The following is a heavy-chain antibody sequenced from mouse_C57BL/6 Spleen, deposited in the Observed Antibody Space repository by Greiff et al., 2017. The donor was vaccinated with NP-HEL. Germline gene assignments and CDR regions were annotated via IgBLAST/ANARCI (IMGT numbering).Heavy chain of an antibody. V-gene: IGHV1-4*01. CDR2: INPSSGYT. D-gene: IGHD6-5*01. CDR3: ALIGLCFMDY. J-gene: IGHJ4*01. Sequence: VQLQQSGAELARPGASVKMSCKASGYTFTSYTMHWVKQRPGQGLEWIGYINPSSGYTKYNQKFKDKATLTADKSSSKANMQRSSLTSEDSAVYYCALIGLCFMDYWGQGTSVTVSS. CDR1: GYTFTSYT.